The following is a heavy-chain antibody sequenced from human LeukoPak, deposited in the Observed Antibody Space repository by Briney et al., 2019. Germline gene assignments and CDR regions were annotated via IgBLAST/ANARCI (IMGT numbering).Heavy chain of an antibody. V-gene: IGHV3-23*01. J-gene: IGHJ4*02. Sequence: GGSLRLSWAASGFTFSSYAMSWVRQAPGKGLEWASAISGSGGSTYYADSVKGRFTLSRDNSKNTLYLQMNSLRAEDTAVYYCARSFYGYSSGWYDYWGQGTLVTVSS. CDR3: ARSFYGYSSGWYDY. D-gene: IGHD6-19*01. CDR2: ISGSGGST. CDR1: GFTFSSYA.